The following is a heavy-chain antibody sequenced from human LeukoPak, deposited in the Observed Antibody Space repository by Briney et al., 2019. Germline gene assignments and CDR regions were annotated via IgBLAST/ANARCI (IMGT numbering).Heavy chain of an antibody. CDR2: IYYSGST. D-gene: IGHD1-26*01. Sequence: SETLSLTCTVSGGSISSSSYYWGWIRQPPGKGLEWIGSIYYSGSTYYNPSLKSRVTISVDTSKNQFSLKLSSVTAADPAVYYCARHPRSGSYLYWGQGTLVTVSS. CDR1: GGSISSSSYY. V-gene: IGHV4-39*01. CDR3: ARHPRSGSYLY. J-gene: IGHJ4*02.